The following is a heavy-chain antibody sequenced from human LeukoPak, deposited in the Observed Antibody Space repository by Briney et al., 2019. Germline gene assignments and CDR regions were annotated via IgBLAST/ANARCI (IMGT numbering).Heavy chain of an antibody. Sequence: GGSLRLSCAASGFTFSSYAMNWVRQAPGRGLEWVSGFSGSGGTTYYADSVKGRFTISRDNSKNTLYLQMNSLRAEDTAVYYCANGNRCTSPNCLGYYYFYMDVWGNGTTVTVAS. J-gene: IGHJ6*03. V-gene: IGHV3-23*01. D-gene: IGHD2-8*01. CDR2: FSGSGGTT. CDR1: GFTFSSYA. CDR3: ANGNRCTSPNCLGYYYFYMDV.